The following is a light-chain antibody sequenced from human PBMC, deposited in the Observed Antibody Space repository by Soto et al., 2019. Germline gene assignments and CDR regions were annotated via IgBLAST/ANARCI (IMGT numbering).Light chain of an antibody. Sequence: EIVLTQSPGTLSLSPGERVTLSCRTSQSVNSNFLAWYQQKPGQAPRLLVYGSSTRAAGVPDRFSGSGSGTDFTHTISRLEPEDFAVYYCQQYGRSPLLYTFGQGTKLGVK. J-gene: IGKJ2*01. V-gene: IGKV3-20*01. CDR3: QQYGRSPLLYT. CDR2: GSS. CDR1: QSVNSNF.